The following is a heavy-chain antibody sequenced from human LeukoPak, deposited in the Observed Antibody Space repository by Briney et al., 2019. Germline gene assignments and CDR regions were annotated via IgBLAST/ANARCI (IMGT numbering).Heavy chain of an antibody. CDR3: AXLDFWRSXXVRDDXXDX. D-gene: IGHD3-3*01. Sequence: PGGSLRLSCAASGFTFSSYGMHWVRQAPGKGLEWVAFIWYDGTNKYYADSVKGRFTISRDNSKNTMYLQMNSLRAEDTAVYYCAXLDFWRSXXVRDDXXDXWGXGXTVTVSS. CDR2: IWYDGTNK. V-gene: IGHV3-30*02. J-gene: IGHJ6*03. CDR1: GFTFSSYG.